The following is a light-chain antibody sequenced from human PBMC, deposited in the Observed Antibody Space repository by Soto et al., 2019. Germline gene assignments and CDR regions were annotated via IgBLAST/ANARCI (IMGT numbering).Light chain of an antibody. V-gene: IGKV1-33*01. CDR3: QQYDILPIT. Sequence: IRMTQSPSSLSASTGDRVTITSRASQGISSYLNWYQQTKGKAPNILIYDASNLEIGVPSRFSGSGSGTHFTFTISRLQTEDIGTYYCQQYDILPITFGRGTRLEIK. CDR2: DAS. CDR1: QGISSY. J-gene: IGKJ5*01.